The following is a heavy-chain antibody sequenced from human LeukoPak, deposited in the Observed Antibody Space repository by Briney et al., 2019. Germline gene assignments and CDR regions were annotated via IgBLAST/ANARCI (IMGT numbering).Heavy chain of an antibody. J-gene: IGHJ4*02. D-gene: IGHD1-26*01. CDR2: ITPYNGNT. CDR3: AREASSGAYNDY. CDR1: GYTFTNYD. V-gene: IGHV1-18*01. Sequence: ASVKVSCRSSGYTFTNYDITWIRQAPGQGLWWMGYITPYNGNTNYAQKLQGRVTMTTDTSTSTVYMELRSLRSDDTAVYYCAREASSGAYNDYWGQGTLVTVSS.